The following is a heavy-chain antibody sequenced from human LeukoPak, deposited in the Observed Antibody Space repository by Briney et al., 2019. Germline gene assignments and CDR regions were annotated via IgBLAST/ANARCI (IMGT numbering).Heavy chain of an antibody. V-gene: IGHV4-39*07. Sequence: PSETLSLTCTVSGGSISSSSYYWSWLRQPPGTGLEWIGSIYYSGSTYYNPSLKSRVTISVDTSKNQFSLKLSSVTAADTAVYYCARNWVEMASLGHDAFDIWGQGTMVTVSS. CDR2: IYYSGST. J-gene: IGHJ3*02. CDR1: GGSISSSSYY. D-gene: IGHD5-24*01. CDR3: ARNWVEMASLGHDAFDI.